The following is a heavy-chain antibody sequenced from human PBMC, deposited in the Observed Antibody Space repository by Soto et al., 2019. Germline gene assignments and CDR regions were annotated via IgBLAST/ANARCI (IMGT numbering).Heavy chain of an antibody. V-gene: IGHV3-23*01. J-gene: IGHJ4*02. CDR1: GFTFSSYA. CDR3: AKDQHSSGWWKLGFDY. D-gene: IGHD6-19*01. Sequence: GGSLRLSCAASGFTFSSYAMSWVRQAPGKGLEWVSAISGSGGSTYYADSVKGRFTISRDNSKNTLYLQMNSLRAEDTAVYYCAKDQHSSGWWKLGFDYWGQGTLVTVSS. CDR2: ISGSGGST.